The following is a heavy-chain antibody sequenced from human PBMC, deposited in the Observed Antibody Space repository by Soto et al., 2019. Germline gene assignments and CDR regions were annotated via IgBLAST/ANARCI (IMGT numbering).Heavy chain of an antibody. J-gene: IGHJ4*02. D-gene: IGHD3-22*01. CDR2: INPNSGGT. CDR1: GYTFTGYY. Sequence: ASVKVSCKASGYTFTGYYMHWVRQAPGQGLEWMGWINPNSGGTNYAQKFQGRVTMTRDTSISTAYMELSRLRSDDTAVYYCARPYYYDSSGYYYDLYYFDYWGQGT. CDR3: ARPYYYDSSGYYYDLYYFDY. V-gene: IGHV1-2*02.